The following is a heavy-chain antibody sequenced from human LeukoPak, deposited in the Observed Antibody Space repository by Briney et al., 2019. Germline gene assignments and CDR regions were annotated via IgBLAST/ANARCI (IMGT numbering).Heavy chain of an antibody. V-gene: IGHV3-30*18. Sequence: GRSLRLSCAATGFTFSSYGMHWVRQAPGKGLEWVALISNDGSNKYYADSVKGRFTISRDNSKNTVYLQMNSLRADDTAVYYCAKDLPTMIVVIQGGIDYWGQGTLVTVSS. J-gene: IGHJ4*02. CDR3: AKDLPTMIVVIQGGIDY. D-gene: IGHD3-22*01. CDR1: GFTFSSYG. CDR2: ISNDGSNK.